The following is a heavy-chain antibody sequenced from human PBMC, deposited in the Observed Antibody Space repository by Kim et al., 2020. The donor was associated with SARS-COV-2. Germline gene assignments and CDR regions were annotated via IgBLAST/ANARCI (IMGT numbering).Heavy chain of an antibody. CDR3: TTVGDGYNFKYFDY. D-gene: IGHD5-12*01. V-gene: IGHV3-15*01. J-gene: IGHJ4*02. Sequence: AAPVKGRFAISRDDSENTLYLQMNGLKTEDTAVYYCTTVGDGYNFKYFDYWGQGTLVTVS.